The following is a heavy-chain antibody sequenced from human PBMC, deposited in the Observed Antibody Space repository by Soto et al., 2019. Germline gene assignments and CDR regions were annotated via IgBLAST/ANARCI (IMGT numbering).Heavy chain of an antibody. Sequence: GGSLRLSCAASGFTFSSYGMHWVRQAPGKGLEWVAVISYDGSNKYYADSVKGRFNISRDNSKNTLYLQMNSLRAEDTAVYYCAKDTVATTYYYYYGMDVWGQGTTVTVSS. D-gene: IGHD5-12*01. V-gene: IGHV3-30*18. CDR2: ISYDGSNK. CDR3: AKDTVATTYYYYYGMDV. CDR1: GFTFSSYG. J-gene: IGHJ6*02.